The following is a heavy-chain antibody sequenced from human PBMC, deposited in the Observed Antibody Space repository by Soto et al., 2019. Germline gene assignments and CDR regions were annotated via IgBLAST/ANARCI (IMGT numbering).Heavy chain of an antibody. V-gene: IGHV4-61*01. J-gene: IGHJ4*02. CDR1: GGSVSSGSYY. CDR3: ARVVHDSYDILTGYYTHFDY. CDR2: IYYSGST. D-gene: IGHD3-9*01. Sequence: SETLSLTCTVSGGSVSSGSYYWSWIRQPPGKGLEWIGYIYYSGSTNYNPSLKSRVTISVDTSKNQFSLKLSSVTAADTAVYYCARVVHDSYDILTGYYTHFDYWGQGTLVTVSS.